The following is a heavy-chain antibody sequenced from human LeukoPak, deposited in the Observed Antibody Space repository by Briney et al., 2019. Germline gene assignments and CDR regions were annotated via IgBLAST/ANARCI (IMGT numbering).Heavy chain of an antibody. D-gene: IGHD3-22*01. CDR3: ARAPGGYYDSSGSFDY. V-gene: IGHV1-8*01. Sequence: VKVSCKASGYTFTSYDINWVRQATGQGLERMGWMNLNSGNTGYAQKFQGRVTMTRNTSISTAYMELSSLRSEDTAVYYCARAPGGYYDSSGSFDYWGQGTLVTVSS. CDR2: MNLNSGNT. CDR1: GYTFTSYD. J-gene: IGHJ4*02.